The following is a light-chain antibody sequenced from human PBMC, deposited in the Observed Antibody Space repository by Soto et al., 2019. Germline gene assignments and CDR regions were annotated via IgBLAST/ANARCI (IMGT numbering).Light chain of an antibody. CDR3: QHLSSYPIT. J-gene: IGKJ5*01. Sequence: DIPLTQSPSFLSASVGDRVTITCRASQDVSSYLAWYQQKPGRAPKLLIYAASTLLSGVPSRFSGTGSGAEFTLTITSLQPEDFATYYCQHLSSYPITFGQGTRLEIK. CDR2: AAS. V-gene: IGKV1-9*01. CDR1: QDVSSY.